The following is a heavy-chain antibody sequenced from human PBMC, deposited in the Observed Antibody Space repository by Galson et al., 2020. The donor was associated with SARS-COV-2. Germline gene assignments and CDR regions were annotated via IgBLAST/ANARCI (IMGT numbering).Heavy chain of an antibody. CDR1: GYTFTSFG. J-gene: IGHJ6*03. Sequence: ASVKVSCKASGYTFTSFGISWVRQAPGQGLEGMGWISAYNGNTNYAQKPQGRVTMTTDTSTSTAYMELRSLRSDDTAVYYCARDSQPLVIIGLGYYYYMYVCGKGTAVTISS. V-gene: IGHV1-18*01. CDR2: ISAYNGNT. D-gene: IGHD3-9*01. CDR3: ARDSQPLVIIGLGYYYYMYV.